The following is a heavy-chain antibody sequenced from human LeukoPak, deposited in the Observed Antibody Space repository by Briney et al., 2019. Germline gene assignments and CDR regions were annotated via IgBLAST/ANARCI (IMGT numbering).Heavy chain of an antibody. J-gene: IGHJ6*03. CDR1: GGTFSSYA. V-gene: IGHV1-69*04. D-gene: IGHD3-3*01. Sequence: ASVTVSCKASGGTFSSYAISWVRQAPGQGLEWMGRIIPILGIANYAQKFQGRVTITADKSTSTAYMELSSLRSEDTAVYYCARASREIGVVIDYYYYYMDVWGKGTTVTVSS. CDR2: IIPILGIA. CDR3: ARASREIGVVIDYYYYYMDV.